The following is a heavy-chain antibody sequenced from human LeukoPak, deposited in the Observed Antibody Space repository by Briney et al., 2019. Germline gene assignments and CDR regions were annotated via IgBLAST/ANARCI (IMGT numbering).Heavy chain of an antibody. CDR2: ISSNGGST. Sequence: GGCLRLSCSVSGFTFSSYAMHWVRQAPGKGLEYVSAISSNGGSTYYADSVKGRFTISRDNSKNTLYLQMSSLRAEDTAVYYCVKSPGLYYYDSTGYYFDYWGQGTLVTVSS. CDR3: VKSPGLYYYDSTGYYFDY. D-gene: IGHD3-22*01. CDR1: GFTFSSYA. V-gene: IGHV3-64D*09. J-gene: IGHJ4*02.